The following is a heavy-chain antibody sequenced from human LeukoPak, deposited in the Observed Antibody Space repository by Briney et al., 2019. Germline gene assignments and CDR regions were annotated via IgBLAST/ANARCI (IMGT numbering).Heavy chain of an antibody. Sequence: TGRSLRLSCAASGFTFSSYAMHWVRQAPGKGLEWVANIKQDGSEKYYVDSVKGRFTISRDNAKNSLYLQMNSLRAEDTAVYYCASGLEVLFGVVIESYFQHWGQGTLVTVSS. CDR2: IKQDGSEK. J-gene: IGHJ1*01. V-gene: IGHV3-7*01. D-gene: IGHD3-3*01. CDR1: GFTFSSYA. CDR3: ASGLEVLFGVVIESYFQH.